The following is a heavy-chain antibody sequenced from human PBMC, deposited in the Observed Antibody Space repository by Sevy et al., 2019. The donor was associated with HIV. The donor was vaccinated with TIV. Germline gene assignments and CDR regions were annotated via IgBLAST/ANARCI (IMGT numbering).Heavy chain of an antibody. D-gene: IGHD1-1*01. Sequence: GGSLRLSCAASGFNFSGYAMSWVRQAPGKGLEWVSLITGSGSKTYYADSVKGRFTISRDNSKNTVNLQMNSLRVENTAIYYGAKGTWKLFDPWGQGTLVTVSS. CDR3: AKGTWKLFDP. J-gene: IGHJ5*02. CDR2: ITGSGSKT. V-gene: IGHV3-23*01. CDR1: GFNFSGYA.